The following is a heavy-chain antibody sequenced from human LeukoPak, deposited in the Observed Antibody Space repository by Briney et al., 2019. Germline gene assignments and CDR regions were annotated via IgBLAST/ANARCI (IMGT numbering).Heavy chain of an antibody. CDR1: GYTFTGYY. D-gene: IGHD2-2*01. Sequence: ASVKVSCKASGYTFTGYYMHWVRQAPGQGLEWMGWINPNSGGTNYAQKFQGRVTMTRDTSISTAYMELSRLRSDDTAVYYCARSYCSSTSCYSFFDYWGQGTLVTVPS. CDR2: INPNSGGT. V-gene: IGHV1-2*02. CDR3: ARSYCSSTSCYSFFDY. J-gene: IGHJ4*02.